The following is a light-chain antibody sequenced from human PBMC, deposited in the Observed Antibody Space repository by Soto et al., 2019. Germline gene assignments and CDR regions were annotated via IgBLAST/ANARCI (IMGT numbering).Light chain of an antibody. CDR3: QQANSFPIT. CDR2: AAS. J-gene: IGKJ5*01. V-gene: IGKV3-15*01. Sequence: VMTQSPATLSVSPGERATLSCRASQNLRSSLAWYQQKPGQAPRLLIYAASVLESGVPSRFSGSGSGTDFTLTISSVQPEDFATYRCQQANSFPITFGQGTRLEIK. CDR1: QNLRSS.